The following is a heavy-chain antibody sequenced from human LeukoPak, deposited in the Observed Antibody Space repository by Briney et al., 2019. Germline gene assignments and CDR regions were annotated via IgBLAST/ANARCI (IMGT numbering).Heavy chain of an antibody. J-gene: IGHJ1*01. Sequence: GASVKVSCKASGYTFTSYAMNWVRQAPGQGLEWMGWINTNTGNPTYAQGFTGRFVFSLDTSVSTAYLQISSLKAEDTAVYYCARDYSRIAAAGRRYFQHWGQGTLVTVSS. CDR2: INTNTGNP. CDR1: GYTFTSYA. CDR3: ARDYSRIAAAGRRYFQH. V-gene: IGHV7-4-1*02. D-gene: IGHD6-13*01.